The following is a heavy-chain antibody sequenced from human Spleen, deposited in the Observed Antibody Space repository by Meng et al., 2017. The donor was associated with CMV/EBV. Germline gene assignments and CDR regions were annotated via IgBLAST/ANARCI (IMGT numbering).Heavy chain of an antibody. J-gene: IGHJ4*02. V-gene: IGHV1-2*06. CDR2: INPKTGAI. CDR1: GYAFSGYY. CDR3: ARGSPSRIFDY. D-gene: IGHD2-15*01. Sequence: SCKTSGYAFSGYYIQWVRKAPGQGLEWMGHINPKTGAIKYAPKFQGRVTMTTDTSMSTAYMELTTLKSNDTAVFFCARGSPSRIFDYWGQGTLVTVSS.